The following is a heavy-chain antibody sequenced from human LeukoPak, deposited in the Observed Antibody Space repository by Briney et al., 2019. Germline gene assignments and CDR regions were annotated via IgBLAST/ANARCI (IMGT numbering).Heavy chain of an antibody. Sequence: GASVKVSCKASGYTFTSYDINWVRQAPGQGLEWMGWMNPNSGNTGYAQKFQGRVTMTRNTSISTAYMELSSLRDEDTAVYYCAREWYSSSAIDYWGQGTLVTVSS. CDR3: AREWYSSSAIDY. J-gene: IGHJ4*02. CDR2: MNPNSGNT. D-gene: IGHD6-6*01. V-gene: IGHV1-8*01. CDR1: GYTFTSYD.